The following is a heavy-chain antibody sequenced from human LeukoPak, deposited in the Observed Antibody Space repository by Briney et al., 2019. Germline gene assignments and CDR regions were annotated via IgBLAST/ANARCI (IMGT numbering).Heavy chain of an antibody. V-gene: IGHV3-23*01. Sequence: GGSLRLSCAASGFTFTSYSMNWVRQAPGKGLEWVSTISGGGGSTYYADSVKGRFTISRDNSKNTLYLQMNSLRAEDTAVYYCARDAGYYDSSGYYDYWGQGTLVTVSS. CDR2: ISGGGGST. CDR1: GFTFTSYS. J-gene: IGHJ4*02. D-gene: IGHD3-22*01. CDR3: ARDAGYYDSSGYYDY.